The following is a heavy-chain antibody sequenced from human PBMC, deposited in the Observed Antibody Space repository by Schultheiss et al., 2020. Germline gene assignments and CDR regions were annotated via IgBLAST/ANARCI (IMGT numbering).Heavy chain of an antibody. CDR1: GFTFSSYS. V-gene: IGHV3-30*18. CDR3: AKAFGGYCSSTSCYAPLWN. D-gene: IGHD2-2*01. CDR2: ISYDGSNK. J-gene: IGHJ4*02. Sequence: GESLKISCAASGFTFSSYSMNWVRQAPGKGLEWVAVISYDGSNKYYADSVKGRFTISRDNSKNTLYLQMNSLRAEDTAVYYCAKAFGGYCSSTSCYAPLWNWGQGTLVTVSS.